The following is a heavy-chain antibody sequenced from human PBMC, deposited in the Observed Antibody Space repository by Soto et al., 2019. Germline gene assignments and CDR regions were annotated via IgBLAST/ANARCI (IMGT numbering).Heavy chain of an antibody. CDR2: INHSGRT. D-gene: IGHD4-17*01. CDR3: ARALLTVTTWYYYYYYGMDV. CDR1: GGSFSGYY. Sequence: SETLSLTCAVYGGSFSGYYWSWIRQPPGKGLEWIGEINHSGRTNYNPSLKSRVTISVDTSKNQFSLKLSSVTAADTAVYYCARALLTVTTWYYYYYYGMDVWGQGTTVTVSS. V-gene: IGHV4-34*01. J-gene: IGHJ6*02.